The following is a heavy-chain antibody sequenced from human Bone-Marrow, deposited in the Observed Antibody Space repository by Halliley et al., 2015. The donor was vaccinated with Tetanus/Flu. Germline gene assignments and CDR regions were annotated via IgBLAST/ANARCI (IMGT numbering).Heavy chain of an antibody. D-gene: IGHD3-10*01. CDR2: IRASGIKT. V-gene: IGHV3-23*01. Sequence: GIRASGIKTSFADSGKGRFTLSRANAKNTLYLQMNSLRAEDTAVYYCAKGGGVAVFGEFGLPDVWGQGTTVTVSS. J-gene: IGHJ6*02. CDR3: AKGGGVAVFGEFGLPDV.